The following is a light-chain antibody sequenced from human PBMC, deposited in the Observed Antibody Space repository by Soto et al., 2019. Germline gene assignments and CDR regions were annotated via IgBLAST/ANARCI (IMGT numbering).Light chain of an antibody. CDR2: EGS. CDR1: SSDVGSYNL. J-gene: IGLJ1*01. CDR3: FSSAGSITYV. Sequence: QSGLTQPASVSGSTGKSITISCAGTSSDVGSYNLVSWYQNHPGKAPKLMIYEGSKRPSGVSNRFSGSKSGNTASLTISGLQAADEADYFWFSSAGSITYVFGTGTKVTVL. V-gene: IGLV2-23*01.